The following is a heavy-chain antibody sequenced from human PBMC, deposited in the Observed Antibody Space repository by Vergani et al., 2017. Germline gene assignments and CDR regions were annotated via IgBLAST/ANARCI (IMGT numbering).Heavy chain of an antibody. CDR2: VSGSSATP. CDR1: GFSFHGYA. J-gene: IGHJ4*02. D-gene: IGHD5-18*01. V-gene: IGHV3-23*01. CDR3: TKGSRGDTGYFFDY. Sequence: EVQLLESGGGLAQPGGSLRLSCAASGFSFHGYAMSWVRQAPGKGLEWVSSVSGSSATPYYADSVKGRFIISRDNSKNTLHLQMNSLRADDTAVYYCTKGSRGDTGYFFDYWGQGALATVSS.